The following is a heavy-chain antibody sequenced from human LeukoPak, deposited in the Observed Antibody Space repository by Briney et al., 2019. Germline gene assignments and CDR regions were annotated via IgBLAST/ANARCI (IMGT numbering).Heavy chain of an antibody. D-gene: IGHD6-19*01. CDR2: IYHSGST. CDR1: GGSISSYY. Sequence: SETLSLTCTVSGGSISSYYWSWIRQPPGKGLEWIGYIYHSGSTNYNPSLKSRVIMSVDTSKNQFSLKLSYVTAADTAVYYCARPYTSGWYGTFDIWGQGTMVTVSS. CDR3: ARPYTSGWYGTFDI. J-gene: IGHJ3*02. V-gene: IGHV4-59*08.